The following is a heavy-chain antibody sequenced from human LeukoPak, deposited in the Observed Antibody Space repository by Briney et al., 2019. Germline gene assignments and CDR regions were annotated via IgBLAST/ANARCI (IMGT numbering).Heavy chain of an antibody. CDR2: VSPTGTGGGT. J-gene: IGHJ5*02. Sequence: PGGSLRLSCATSGFTFSNAWMSWVRQAPGKGLEWVSPVSPTGTGGGTYYADSVKGRFTLSRDNSKNMVYMQMNSLRAEDTAVYYCAKGGSSGWYLSNWFDPWGQGTLVTVSS. D-gene: IGHD6-19*01. V-gene: IGHV3-23*01. CDR1: GFTFSNAW. CDR3: AKGGSSGWYLSNWFDP.